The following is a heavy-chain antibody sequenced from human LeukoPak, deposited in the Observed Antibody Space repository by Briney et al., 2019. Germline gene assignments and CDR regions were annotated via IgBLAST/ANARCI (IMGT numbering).Heavy chain of an antibody. CDR1: GFIVSNCY. J-gene: IGHJ4*02. V-gene: IGHV3-53*01. CDR3: AREFGSGTFD. Sequence: GGSLRLSCAASGFIVSNCYMNWVRQAPGKGLECVSVIYNGGATYYADSVKGRFTISRDNSKNTLYLQMNGLRAEDTAVYFCAREFGSGTFDWGQGTLVTVSS. CDR2: IYNGGAT. D-gene: IGHD2-2*01.